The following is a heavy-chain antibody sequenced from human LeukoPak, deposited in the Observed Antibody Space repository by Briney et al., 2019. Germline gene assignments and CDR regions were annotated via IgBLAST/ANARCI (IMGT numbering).Heavy chain of an antibody. Sequence: SETLSLTCTISGGSVSGYYWSWIRQPPGKGLEWIGEINHSGSTNYNPSLKSRVTISVDTSKNQFSLKLSSVTAADTAVYYCARLRPYYYYYMDVWGKGTTVTISS. J-gene: IGHJ6*03. CDR3: ARLRPYYYYYMDV. CDR2: INHSGST. CDR1: GGSVSGYY. V-gene: IGHV4-34*01.